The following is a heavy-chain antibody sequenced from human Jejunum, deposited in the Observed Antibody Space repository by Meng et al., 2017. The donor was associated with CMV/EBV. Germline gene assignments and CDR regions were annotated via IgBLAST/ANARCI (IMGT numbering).Heavy chain of an antibody. CDR2: ISWNSGDI. Sequence: GCKVDDYAMHWIRQVSGKGLEWVSGISWNSGDIGYADSVRGRFTVSRDNSKQFLYLQMNSLRVDDTGVYYCVKDYEGYHYGYPDFWGQGTVVTVSS. V-gene: IGHV3-9*01. J-gene: IGHJ4*02. CDR3: VKDYEGYHYGYPDF. D-gene: IGHD5-18*01. CDR1: GCKVDDYA.